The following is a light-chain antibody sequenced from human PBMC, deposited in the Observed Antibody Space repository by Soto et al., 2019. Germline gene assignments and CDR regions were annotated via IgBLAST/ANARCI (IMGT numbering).Light chain of an antibody. Sequence: EVVTGQSPATQSVSPGGGAALSCRASQGIGDTLAWYQHKPGQTPRLLIYDTSTRATGVPTRFSGSRSGAEFTLTISSLQPDDFATYYCQQLNSYPFTFGPGTKVDIK. CDR3: QQLNSYPFT. J-gene: IGKJ3*01. V-gene: IGKV3-15*01. CDR1: QGIGDT. CDR2: DTS.